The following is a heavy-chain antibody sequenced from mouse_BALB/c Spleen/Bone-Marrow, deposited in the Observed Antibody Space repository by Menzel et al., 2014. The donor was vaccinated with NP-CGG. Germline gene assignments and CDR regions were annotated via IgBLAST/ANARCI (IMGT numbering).Heavy chain of an antibody. CDR3: ARDRHYGNYYWYFDV. Sequence: DVQLQESGGGLVQPGGSLRLSCATSGFTFTDYYMSWVRQPPGKALEWLGFIRNKANGYTTEYSASVKGRFTISRDNSQSILYLQMNTLRAEDSATYYCARDRHYGNYYWYFDVWGAGTTVTVSS. J-gene: IGHJ1*01. D-gene: IGHD2-1*01. CDR1: GFTFTDYY. V-gene: IGHV7-3*02. CDR2: IRNKANGYTT.